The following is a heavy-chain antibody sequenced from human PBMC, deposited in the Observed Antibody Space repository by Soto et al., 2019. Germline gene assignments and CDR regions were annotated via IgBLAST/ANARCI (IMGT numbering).Heavy chain of an antibody. J-gene: IGHJ6*02. CDR3: AKSKCRSTSLEIYYYYYYGMDV. Sequence: QVQLVQCGAEVKKPGSSVKVSCKASGGTFGSYAISWVRQAPGQGLEWMGGIIPITATANYEQKFQGRVTITEDESTSTASMQLSSLRSEDTAVYYCAKSKCRSTSLEIYYYYYYGMDVWGQGTTVTVSS. CDR1: GGTFGSYA. CDR2: IIPITATA. V-gene: IGHV1-69*01. D-gene: IGHD2-2*01.